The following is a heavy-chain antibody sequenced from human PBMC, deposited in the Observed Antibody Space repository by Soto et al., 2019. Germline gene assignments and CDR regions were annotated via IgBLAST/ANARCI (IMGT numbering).Heavy chain of an antibody. CDR2: ISGYNGNT. CDR3: AATGGHYFGLDV. Sequence: QVQLLQSGGEVKKPGASVKVSCNSSDHTFTYYGINWVLRAPGQGLEWMGWISGYNGNTKYAQKFQDRVNMSADTSTRTAYMEMRSLTSDDTAVYFCAATGGHYFGLDVWGQGTTVTVSS. V-gene: IGHV1-18*01. CDR1: DHTFTYYG. D-gene: IGHD2-8*02. J-gene: IGHJ6*02.